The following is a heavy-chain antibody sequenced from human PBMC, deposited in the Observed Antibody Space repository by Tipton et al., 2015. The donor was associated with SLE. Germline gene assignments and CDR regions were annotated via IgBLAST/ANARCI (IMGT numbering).Heavy chain of an antibody. V-gene: IGHV4-31*03. Sequence: TLSLTCTVSGVSVSSGGYYLNWIRQHPGKGLEWIGCIHSRGSTYYTPSLKSRLTMSVDTSNNQFSLQLSSVTAADTALYYCVSSGYPLGSFDVWGQGTMVTVS. J-gene: IGHJ3*01. D-gene: IGHD3-9*01. CDR3: VSSGYPLGSFDV. CDR1: GVSVSSGGYY. CDR2: IHSRGST.